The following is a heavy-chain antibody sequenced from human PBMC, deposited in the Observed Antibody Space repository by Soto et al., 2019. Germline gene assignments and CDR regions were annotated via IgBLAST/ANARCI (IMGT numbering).Heavy chain of an antibody. CDR2: INSGGSST. D-gene: IGHD3-3*01. CDR1: GFIFSSDW. Sequence: GSLILSCAASGFIFSSDWMHWVRQAPGKGLVWVSRINSGGSSTSYADSVKGRFTISRDNAKNTLYLQMNSLRAEDTAVYYCAKDLLEWLLAPLDYWGQGTLVTVSS. V-gene: IGHV3-74*01. CDR3: AKDLLEWLLAPLDY. J-gene: IGHJ4*02.